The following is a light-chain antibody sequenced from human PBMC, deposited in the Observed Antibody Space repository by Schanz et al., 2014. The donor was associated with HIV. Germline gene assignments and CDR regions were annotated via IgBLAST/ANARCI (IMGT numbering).Light chain of an antibody. CDR2: GAS. V-gene: IGKV3-20*01. CDR3: QQYGRTPPT. J-gene: IGKJ4*01. CDR1: QSVSYF. Sequence: EIVLTQSPGTLSLSPGERATLSCRASQSVSYFLAWYQQKRGQAPRLLIYGASTRAAGIPGRFSGSGSGTDFTLTISRVEPEDFAVYYCQQYGRTPPTFGGGTKVEIK.